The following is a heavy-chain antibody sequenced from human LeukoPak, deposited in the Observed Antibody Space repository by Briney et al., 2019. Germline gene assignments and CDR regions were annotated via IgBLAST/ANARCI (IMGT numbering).Heavy chain of an antibody. Sequence: KPSETLSLTCAVYGGSFSGYYWSWIRQPPGKGLEWIGEINHSGSTNYNPSLKSRVTISVDTSKNQFSLKLSSVTAADTAVYYCARFPPGIAVAGHNDYWGQGTLVIVSS. V-gene: IGHV4-34*01. D-gene: IGHD6-19*01. CDR2: INHSGST. CDR3: ARFPPGIAVAGHNDY. CDR1: GGSFSGYY. J-gene: IGHJ4*02.